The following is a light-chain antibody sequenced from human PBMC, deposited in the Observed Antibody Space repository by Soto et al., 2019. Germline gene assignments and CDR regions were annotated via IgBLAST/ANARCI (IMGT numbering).Light chain of an antibody. V-gene: IGLV3-21*02. J-gene: IGLJ3*02. CDR1: HLGTKA. CDR2: DDN. CDR3: QVWDTSGDHGGV. Sequence: SYELTQVPSVSVAPGQTATMTCGGNHLGTKAVHWYRQRPGQAPVLVVYDDNERPSGIPQRFSGSKSGNTATLRINRVEAGDEADYYCQVWDTSGDHGGVFGGGTQLTVL.